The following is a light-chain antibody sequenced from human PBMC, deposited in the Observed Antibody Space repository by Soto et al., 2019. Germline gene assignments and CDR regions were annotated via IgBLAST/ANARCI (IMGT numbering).Light chain of an antibody. Sequence: DIKLNQSPSTLSATAGDRITITCRASQSIGTWLAWYQHRPGEGPKLLIHDASSLESGVPSRFSGSGSATEFSLTISSLESGDSGTYHCQQYATYAPSTFGQGTKVDIK. CDR2: DAS. CDR1: QSIGTW. J-gene: IGKJ1*01. V-gene: IGKV1-5*01. CDR3: QQYATYAPST.